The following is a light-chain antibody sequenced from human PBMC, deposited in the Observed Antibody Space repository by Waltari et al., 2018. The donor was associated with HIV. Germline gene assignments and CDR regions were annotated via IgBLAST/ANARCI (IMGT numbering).Light chain of an antibody. J-gene: IGKJ5*01. Sequence: DVLLTQSPLSLAATPGESAAISCKSNQSLLHKNGKNYLDWYVKKPGQTPQLLMYMSSNLADAGPVRFSGSGSGTEFTLKISRVEAEDVGLYYCMQALHTPITFGQGTRLEI. CDR1: QSLLHKNGKNY. CDR3: MQALHTPIT. V-gene: IGKV2-28*01. CDR2: MSS.